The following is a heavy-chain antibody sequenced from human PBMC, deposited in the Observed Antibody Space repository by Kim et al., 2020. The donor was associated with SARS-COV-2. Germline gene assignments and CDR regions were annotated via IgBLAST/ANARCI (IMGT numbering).Heavy chain of an antibody. CDR2: ISSTSAYI. CDR1: GFTFSTYS. D-gene: IGHD2-2*01. V-gene: IGHV3-21*01. J-gene: IGHJ6*02. Sequence: GGSLRLSCAASGFTFSTYSMNWVRQAPGKGLEWVSSISSTSAYIYYADSVKGRFTISRDNAKNSLYLQMNSPKAEDTAVYYCARNLVPTTKTYGMDVWGQGTTVTVPS. CDR3: ARNLVPTTKTYGMDV.